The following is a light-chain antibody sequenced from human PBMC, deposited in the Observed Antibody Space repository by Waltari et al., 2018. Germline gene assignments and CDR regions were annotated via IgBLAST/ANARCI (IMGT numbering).Light chain of an antibody. Sequence: VLTQSPRTLSLSPRERASLSCRASQSISKYLVWYQQRPGHAPRLLIYAASTRATGIPDRFSGSGFGTDFTLTISRLEPEDFAMYYCQNHERLPATFGQGTKVEIK. V-gene: IGKV3-20*01. CDR2: AAS. CDR3: QNHERLPAT. J-gene: IGKJ1*01. CDR1: QSISKY.